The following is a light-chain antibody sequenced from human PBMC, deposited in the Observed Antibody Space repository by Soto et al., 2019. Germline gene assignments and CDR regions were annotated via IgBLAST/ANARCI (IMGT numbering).Light chain of an antibody. CDR1: SSDVGGYNY. Sequence: QSALTQPRSASGSPGQSVTISCTGTSSDVGGYNYVSWYQQHPGKVPKLMIYEVSKRPSGVPDRFSGSKSGNTASLTVSGLQAEDEADYYCSSYAGRNTDYVFGTGTKVTVL. V-gene: IGLV2-8*01. J-gene: IGLJ1*01. CDR2: EVS. CDR3: SSYAGRNTDYV.